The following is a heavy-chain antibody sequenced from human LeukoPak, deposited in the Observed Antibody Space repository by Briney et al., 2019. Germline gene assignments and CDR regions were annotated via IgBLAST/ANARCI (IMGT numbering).Heavy chain of an antibody. CDR1: GFTFSSYA. Sequence: GGSLRHSCAASGFTFSSYAMSWVRQAPGKGLEWVSAISGSGGSTYYADSVKGRFTISRDNSKNTLYLQMNSLRAEDTAVYYCAKDVDIVVVPHFYYMDVWGKGTTVTVSS. CDR3: AKDVDIVVVPHFYYMDV. V-gene: IGHV3-23*01. D-gene: IGHD2-2*01. CDR2: ISGSGGST. J-gene: IGHJ6*03.